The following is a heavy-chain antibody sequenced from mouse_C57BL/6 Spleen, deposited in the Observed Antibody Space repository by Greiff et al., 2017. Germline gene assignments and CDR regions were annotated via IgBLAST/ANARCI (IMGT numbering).Heavy chain of an antibody. CDR1: GYTFTSYW. J-gene: IGHJ2*01. CDR2: IHPNSGST. D-gene: IGHD2-4*01. V-gene: IGHV1-64*01. CDR3: ARADYDDFDY. Sequence: QVQLKQPGAELVKPGASVKLSCKASGYTFTSYWMHWVKQRPGQGLEWIGMIHPNSGSTNYNEKFKSKATLTVDKSSSTAYMQLSSLTSEDSAVYYCARADYDDFDYWGQGTTLTVSS.